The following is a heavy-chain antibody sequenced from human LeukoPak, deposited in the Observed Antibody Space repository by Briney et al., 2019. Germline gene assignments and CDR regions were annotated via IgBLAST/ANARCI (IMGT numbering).Heavy chain of an antibody. V-gene: IGHV3-23*01. J-gene: IGHJ4*02. CDR1: GITLSNYG. Sequence: GGSLRLSCGVSGITLSNYGMSWVRQAPGKGLEWVAGISNSGGRTNYADSVKGRFTISRDSPKNTLYLQMNSLRIEDTAVYFCAKRGVVIRVVLVGFHKEAYYFDSWGQGALVTVSS. CDR2: ISNSGGRT. CDR3: AKRGVVIRVVLVGFHKEAYYFDS. D-gene: IGHD3-10*01.